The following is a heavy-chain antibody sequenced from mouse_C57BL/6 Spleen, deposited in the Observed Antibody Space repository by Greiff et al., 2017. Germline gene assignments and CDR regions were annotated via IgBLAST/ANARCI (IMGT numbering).Heavy chain of an antibody. V-gene: IGHV1-81*01. D-gene: IGHD1-1*01. J-gene: IGHJ2*01. CDR3: ARHTTTVVAKDY. Sequence: QVHVKQSGAELARPGASVKLSCKASGYTFTSYGISWVKQRTGQGLEWIGEIYPRSGNTYYNEKFKGKATLTADKSSSTAYMELRSLTSEDSAVYFCARHTTTVVAKDYWGQGTTLTVSS. CDR2: IYPRSGNT. CDR1: GYTFTSYG.